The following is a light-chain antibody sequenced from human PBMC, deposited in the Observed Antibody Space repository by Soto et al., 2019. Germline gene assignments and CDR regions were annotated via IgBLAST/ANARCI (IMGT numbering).Light chain of an antibody. CDR2: GAS. J-gene: IGKJ4*01. CDR1: QSVSNNY. Sequence: EIVLTQSPGTLSLSPGERATLSCRASQSVSNNYLACYQQKPGQAPRLLIYGASSRATGIPDRFSGSGSATDFTLTISRLEPEDFAVYFCQQSGSSPLTFGGGTKVEIK. V-gene: IGKV3-20*01. CDR3: QQSGSSPLT.